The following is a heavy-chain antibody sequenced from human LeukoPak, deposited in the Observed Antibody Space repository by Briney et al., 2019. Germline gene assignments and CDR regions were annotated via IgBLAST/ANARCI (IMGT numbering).Heavy chain of an antibody. D-gene: IGHD3-3*01. Sequence: SVKVSCKASGGTFSSQSIGWVRQAPGQGLEWMGGIIPIFGTANYAQKFQGRVTITADESTSTAYMELSSLRSEDTAVYYCAKQGYDFWSESYYYMDVWGKGTTVTVSS. V-gene: IGHV1-69*13. CDR1: GGTFSSQS. CDR2: IIPIFGTA. J-gene: IGHJ6*03. CDR3: AKQGYDFWSESYYYMDV.